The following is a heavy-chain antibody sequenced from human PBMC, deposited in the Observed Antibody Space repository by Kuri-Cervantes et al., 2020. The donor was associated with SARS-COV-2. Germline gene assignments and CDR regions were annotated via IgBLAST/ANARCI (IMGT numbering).Heavy chain of an antibody. Sequence: SVKVSCKASGYTFTSYAMNWVRQAPGQGLEWMGGIIPILGITNYTQKFQERVTITRDMSTSTAYMELSSLRSEDTAVYYCAAAPKIAVAGTGWWFDPWGQGTLVTVSS. D-gene: IGHD6-19*01. V-gene: IGHV1-69*10. J-gene: IGHJ5*02. CDR3: AAAPKIAVAGTGWWFDP. CDR2: IIPILGIT. CDR1: GYTFTSYA.